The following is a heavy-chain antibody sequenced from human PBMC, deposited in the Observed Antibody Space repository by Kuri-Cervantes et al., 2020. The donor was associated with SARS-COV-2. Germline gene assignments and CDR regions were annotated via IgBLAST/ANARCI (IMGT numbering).Heavy chain of an antibody. CDR2: ISYDGSNK. D-gene: IGHD3-22*01. CDR3: ARDHLPQTYYYDSSGSHAFDI. CDR1: GFTFSSYG. Sequence: GGSLRLSCAASGFTFSSYGMHWVRQAPGKGLEWVAVISYDGSNKYYADSVKGRFTISRDNSKNTLYLQMNSLRAEDTAVYYCARDHLPQTYYYDSSGSHAFDIWGQGTMVTVSS. J-gene: IGHJ3*02. V-gene: IGHV3-30*03.